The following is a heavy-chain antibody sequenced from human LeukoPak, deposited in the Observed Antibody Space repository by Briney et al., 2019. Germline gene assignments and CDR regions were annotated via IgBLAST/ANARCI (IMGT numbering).Heavy chain of an antibody. CDR2: IYYSGNT. Sequence: PSETLSLTCTVSDGSISSSSYYWGWIRQPPGKGLEWIGSIYYSGNTYSNPSLKSRVTISVDTSKNQFSLRLTSVTAADTAVYYCARGPNVIDYWGQGTLVTVSS. CDR1: DGSISSSSYY. V-gene: IGHV4-39*01. CDR3: ARGPNVIDY. J-gene: IGHJ4*02. D-gene: IGHD2/OR15-2a*01.